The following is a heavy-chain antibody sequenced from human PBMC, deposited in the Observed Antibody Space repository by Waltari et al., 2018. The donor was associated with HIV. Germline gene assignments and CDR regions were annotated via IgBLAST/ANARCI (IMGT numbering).Heavy chain of an antibody. CDR1: GFTFSSYA. Sequence: EVQLVESGGGLVQPGGSLRLSCAASGFTFSSYAMHWVRQAPGKELEYVSAISSNGGSTYYANSVKGRFTISRDNSKNTLYLQMGSLRAEDMAVYYCARDPRYCSSTSCHSGMDVWGQGTTVTVSS. J-gene: IGHJ6*02. V-gene: IGHV3-64*01. CDR3: ARDPRYCSSTSCHSGMDV. CDR2: ISSNGGST. D-gene: IGHD2-2*01.